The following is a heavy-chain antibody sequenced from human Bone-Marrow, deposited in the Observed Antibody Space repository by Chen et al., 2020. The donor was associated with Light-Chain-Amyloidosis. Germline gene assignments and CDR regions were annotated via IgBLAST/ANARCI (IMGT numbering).Heavy chain of an antibody. J-gene: IGHJ4*02. V-gene: IGHV4-39*01. CDR1: GGSISINSYY. CDR3: ARMFGFCSGGSCYSAYFAY. CDR2: MSYSGST. D-gene: IGHD2-15*01. Sequence: QLQLQESGPGLVRPSETLSLTCTVSGGSISINSYYWGWIRQPPGKGLGWIGSMSYSGSTYDSPSLKSRVTISVDTPKNQFSLRLNSVTAADTALYYCARMFGFCSGGSCYSAYFAYWGQGALVTVSS.